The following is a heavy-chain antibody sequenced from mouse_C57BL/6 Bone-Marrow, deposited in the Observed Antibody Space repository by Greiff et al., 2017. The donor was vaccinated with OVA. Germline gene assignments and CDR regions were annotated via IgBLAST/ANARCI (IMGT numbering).Heavy chain of an antibody. CDR3: ARGKIYYSNYWYFDV. CDR1: GYTFTSYW. CDR2: IDPSDSYT. D-gene: IGHD2-5*01. Sequence: QVQLQQPGAELVMPGASVKLSCKASGYTFTSYWMHWVKQRPGQGLEWIGEIDPSDSYTNYNQKFKGKSTLTVDKSSSTAYMQLSSLTSEDSAVYYCARGKIYYSNYWYFDVWGTGTTVTVSS. J-gene: IGHJ1*03. V-gene: IGHV1-69*01.